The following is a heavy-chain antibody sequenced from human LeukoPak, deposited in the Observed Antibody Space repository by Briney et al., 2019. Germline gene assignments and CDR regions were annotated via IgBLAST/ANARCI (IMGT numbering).Heavy chain of an antibody. Sequence: PSETLSLTCTVSGGSISSYYWSWIRQPPGKGLEWIGYIYYSGSTTCNPSVKSRVAMSVDTSKKQFSLKLSSLTAADTAVYYCARGGTAVIAPYPFDIWGQGTMVTVRS. D-gene: IGHD4-23*01. V-gene: IGHV4-59*01. CDR2: IYYSGST. CDR3: ARGGTAVIAPYPFDI. J-gene: IGHJ3*02. CDR1: GGSISSYY.